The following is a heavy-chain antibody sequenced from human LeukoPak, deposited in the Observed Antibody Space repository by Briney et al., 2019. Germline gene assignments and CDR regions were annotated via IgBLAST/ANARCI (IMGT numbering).Heavy chain of an antibody. V-gene: IGHV4-61*02. CDR3: ASYYYDSSGYYYY. CDR1: GGSISSGSYY. CDR2: IYTSGST. D-gene: IGHD3-22*01. J-gene: IGHJ4*02. Sequence: PSETLSLTCTVSGGSISSGSYYWSWIRQPAGKGLEWIGRIYTSGSTNYNPSLKSRVTISVDTSKNQFSLKLSSVTAADTAVYYCASYYYDSSGYYYYWGQGTLVTVSS.